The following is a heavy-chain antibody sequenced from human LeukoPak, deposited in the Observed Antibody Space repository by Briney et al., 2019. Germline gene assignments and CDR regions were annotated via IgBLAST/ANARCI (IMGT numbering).Heavy chain of an antibody. Sequence: SETLSLTCAVYGGSFSGYYWSWIRQPPGKGLEWIGEINHSGSTNYNPSLKSRVTISVDTSKNQFSLKLSSVTAADTAVYYCAGESPYYGMDVWGQGTTVTVSS. CDR1: GGSFSGYY. J-gene: IGHJ6*02. CDR2: INHSGST. V-gene: IGHV4-34*01. CDR3: AGESPYYGMDV.